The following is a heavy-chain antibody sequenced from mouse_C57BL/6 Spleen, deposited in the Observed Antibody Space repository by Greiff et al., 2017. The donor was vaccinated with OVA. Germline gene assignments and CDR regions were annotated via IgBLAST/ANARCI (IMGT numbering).Heavy chain of an antibody. D-gene: IGHD1-1*02. Sequence: EVKLMESGPELVKPGASVKMSCKASGYTFTDYYMHWVKQSHGKSLEWIGYIYPNNGGNGYNQKFKGQTTLTVNKTSSTVSMELRRLTSEDSAVYYCARMAYGKYFDVWGTGTTVTVSS. CDR1: GYTFTDYY. V-gene: IGHV1-34*01. CDR3: ARMAYGKYFDV. CDR2: IYPNNGGN. J-gene: IGHJ1*03.